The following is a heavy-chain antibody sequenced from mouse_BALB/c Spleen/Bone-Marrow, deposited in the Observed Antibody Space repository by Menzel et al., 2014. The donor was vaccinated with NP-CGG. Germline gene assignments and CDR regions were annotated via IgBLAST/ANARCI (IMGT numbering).Heavy chain of an antibody. V-gene: IGHV4-1*02. D-gene: IGHD1-1*01. J-gene: IGHJ3*01. CDR3: ARLDYYGGFAY. Sequence: EVKLMESGGGLVQPGGSLKLSCAASGFDFSRYWMSWVRQAPGKGLEWIGEINPESNTINYSPSLKDKLIISRDNAKNTLYLQMNKVRSEDTALYYCARLDYYGGFAYWGQGTLVAVSA. CDR1: GFDFSRYW. CDR2: INPESNTI.